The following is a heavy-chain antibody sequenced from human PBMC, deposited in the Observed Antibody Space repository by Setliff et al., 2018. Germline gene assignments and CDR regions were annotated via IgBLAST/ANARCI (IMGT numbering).Heavy chain of an antibody. J-gene: IGHJ4*02. V-gene: IGHV3-23*03. CDR2: IYSGDRNT. Sequence: GGSLRLSCAASGFTFSTYAMSWVRQAPGKGLEWVSTIYSGDRNTFYTDSVKGRFTIFRDGSKNTLFLQMTSLRSEDTSVYYCARGQDNYGDYGSSFDHWGQGTPVTVSS. D-gene: IGHD4-17*01. CDR3: ARGQDNYGDYGSSFDH. CDR1: GFTFSTYA.